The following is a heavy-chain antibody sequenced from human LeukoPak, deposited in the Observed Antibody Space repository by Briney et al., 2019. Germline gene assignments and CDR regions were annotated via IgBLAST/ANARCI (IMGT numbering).Heavy chain of an antibody. CDR3: ASNVLAR. V-gene: IGHV3-7*01. J-gene: IGHJ4*02. D-gene: IGHD3-16*01. CDR1: GLTFSIYW. Sequence: GGSLRLSCAASGLTFSIYWVSWVRHAPGGGLEWVANIMQDGSERFYVDSVKGRFTISRDNAKNSLYLQMNSRRAEDTGVYYCASNVLARWGQGTLVTVSS. CDR2: IMQDGSER.